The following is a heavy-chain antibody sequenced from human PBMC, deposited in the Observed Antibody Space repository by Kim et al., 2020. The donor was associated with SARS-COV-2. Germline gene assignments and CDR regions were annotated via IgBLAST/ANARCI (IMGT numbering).Heavy chain of an antibody. D-gene: IGHD2-8*02. Sequence: SVKVSCKASGGTFSSYAISWVRQAPGQGLEWVGGIIPIFGTTNYAQKFQGRVTITADESTSTAYMELSSLRSEDTAVYYCARTHWSGGRSGIYYYCYYGMDVWGLGTTVTVSS. V-gene: IGHV1-69*13. CDR2: IIPIFGTT. CDR1: GGTFSSYA. CDR3: ARTHWSGGRSGIYYYCYYGMDV. J-gene: IGHJ6*02.